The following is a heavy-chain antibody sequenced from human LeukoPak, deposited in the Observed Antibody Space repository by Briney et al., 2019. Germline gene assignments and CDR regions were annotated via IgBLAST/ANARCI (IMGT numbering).Heavy chain of an antibody. V-gene: IGHV3-74*01. CDR3: ARARWSSTGWFFGY. CDR2: VNPQGTGT. CDR1: GFTFSSYW. J-gene: IGHJ4*02. D-gene: IGHD6-19*01. Sequence: PGGSLRLSCAASGFTFSSYWMHGVRQPPGKGLVWVSRVNPQGTGTIYTDSVKGRFTISRDNAKDALHLQMDNLRAEDTAVYYCARARWSSTGWFFGYWGQGTLVTVSS.